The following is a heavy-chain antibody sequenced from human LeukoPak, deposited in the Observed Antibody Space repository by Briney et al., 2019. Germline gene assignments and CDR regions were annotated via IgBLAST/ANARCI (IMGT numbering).Heavy chain of an antibody. CDR3: ARGIAAAGTWYFDY. J-gene: IGHJ4*02. CDR2: IYHSGRT. D-gene: IGHD6-13*01. V-gene: IGHV4-30-2*01. CDR1: GGAISSGGYS. Sequence: SETLSLTCAVSGGAISSGGYSWSWIRQPPGKGLEWIGYIYHSGRTYYNPSLKSQVTISVDRSKNQFSLKLSSVTAADTAVYYCARGIAAAGTWYFDYWGQGTLVTVSS.